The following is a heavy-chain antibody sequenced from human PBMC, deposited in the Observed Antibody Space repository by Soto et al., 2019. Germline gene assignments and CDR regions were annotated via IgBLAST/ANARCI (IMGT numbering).Heavy chain of an antibody. CDR1: GYTFTIYY. CDR2: INPSGGST. V-gene: IGHV1-46*03. CDR3: AIGYCSSTSCPYGMDV. D-gene: IGHD2-2*01. J-gene: IGHJ6*02. Sequence: ASVKVSCKASGYTFTIYYMHWVRQAPGQGLEWMGIINPSGGSTSYAQKFQGRVTMTRDTSTSTVYMELSSLRSEDTAVYYCAIGYCSSTSCPYGMDVWGQGTTVTVSS.